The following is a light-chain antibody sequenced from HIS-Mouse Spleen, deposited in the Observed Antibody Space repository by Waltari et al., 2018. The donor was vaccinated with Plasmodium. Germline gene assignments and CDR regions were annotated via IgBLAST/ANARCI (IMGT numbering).Light chain of an antibody. CDR3: QSADSSGTPNWV. V-gene: IGLV3-25*03. J-gene: IGLJ3*02. Sequence: SNELTQPPPVSVSHGQTARTPCSAVTLPMLYAYWYQQNPGQAPVLGIYKDSERPSGIPERFSGSSSGTTVTLTISGVQAEDEADYYCQSADSSGTPNWVFGGGTKLTVL. CDR1: TLPMLY. CDR2: KDS.